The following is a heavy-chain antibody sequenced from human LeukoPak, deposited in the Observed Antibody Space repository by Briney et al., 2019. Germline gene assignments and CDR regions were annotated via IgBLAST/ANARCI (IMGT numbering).Heavy chain of an antibody. J-gene: IGHJ4*02. CDR3: ARDREGYYLDSSRYYFDY. Sequence: PSETLSLTCTVSGGSISSYYWSWIRQPAGKGLEWIGRIYTSGSTNDNPSLKRRVTMSVDTSKNQFSLKLSSVTAAHTAVYYCARDREGYYLDSSRYYFDYWGPGTLVNVSS. D-gene: IGHD3-22*01. CDR2: IYTSGST. CDR1: GGSISSYY. V-gene: IGHV4-4*07.